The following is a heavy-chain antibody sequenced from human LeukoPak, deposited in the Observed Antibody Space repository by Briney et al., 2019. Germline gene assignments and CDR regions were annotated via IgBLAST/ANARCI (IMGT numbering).Heavy chain of an antibody. J-gene: IGHJ4*02. D-gene: IGHD5-18*01. V-gene: IGHV3-30*18. CDR3: AKDRYSYAFEYSDS. CDR2: ISNDGSKK. Sequence: PGGSLRLSCAASGFTFSSYVMTWVRQAPGKGLDWVAVISNDGSKKYYADSVKGRFTISRDNSKNTLSLQVSSLRAEDTAVYYCAKDRYSYAFEYSDSWGQGTLVTVSS. CDR1: GFTFSSYV.